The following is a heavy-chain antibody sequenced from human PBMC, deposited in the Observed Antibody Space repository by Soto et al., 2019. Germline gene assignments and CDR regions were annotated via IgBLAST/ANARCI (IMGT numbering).Heavy chain of an antibody. D-gene: IGHD3-9*01. J-gene: IGHJ5*02. CDR1: VYTLTELS. CDR2: FDPEDGET. CDR3: ATNVRLVPRQFDP. V-gene: IGHV1-24*01. Sequence: GASVKVCCKVSVYTLTELSMHWVRQAPGKGLEWMGGFDPEDGETIYAQKFQGRVTMTEDTSTDTAYMELSSLRSEDTAVYYCATNVRLVPRQFDPWGQGTLVTVSS.